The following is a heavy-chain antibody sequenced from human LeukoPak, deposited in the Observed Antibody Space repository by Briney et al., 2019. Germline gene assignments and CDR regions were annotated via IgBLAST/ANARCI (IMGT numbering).Heavy chain of an antibody. J-gene: IGHJ2*01. CDR1: GGSINGYY. D-gene: IGHD2-2*01. CDR2: IYDNGST. V-gene: IGHV4-4*07. CDR3: ATSRAEL. Sequence: SETLSLTCTVSGGSINGYYWSWIRQPAGKGLEWVGRIYDNGSTNYNPSLKSRVTISLDTSKNQFSLKLSSVTAADTAVYYCATSRAELWGRGTLVTVSS.